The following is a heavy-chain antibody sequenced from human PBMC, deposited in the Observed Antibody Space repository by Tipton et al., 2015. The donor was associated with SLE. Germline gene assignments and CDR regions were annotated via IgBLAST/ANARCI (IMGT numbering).Heavy chain of an antibody. Sequence: TLSLTCTVSGGSISSSSYYWSWIRQPAGKRLEWIGRIYYTGSTNYTPSLKSRVTISVDTSKNHFSLKLSSVTATDTAVYYCARSPHCSNTNCYGGGYYLDQWGQGTLVTVSS. D-gene: IGHD2-2*01. CDR3: ARSPHCSNTNCYGGGYYLDQ. J-gene: IGHJ4*02. CDR2: IYYTGST. CDR1: GGSISSSSYY. V-gene: IGHV4-61*02.